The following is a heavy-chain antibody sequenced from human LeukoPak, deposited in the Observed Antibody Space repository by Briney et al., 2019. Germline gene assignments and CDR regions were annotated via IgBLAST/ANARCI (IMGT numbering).Heavy chain of an antibody. V-gene: IGHV4-59*01. Sequence: SETLSLTCAVYGGSFSDYYWSWIRQPPGKGLEWIGYIYYSGSTNYNPSLKSRVTISVDTSKNQFSLKLSSVTAADTAVYYCARDAYYDILTGYPYYYYGMDVWGQGTTVTVSS. CDR1: GGSFSDYY. CDR2: IYYSGST. J-gene: IGHJ6*02. D-gene: IGHD3-9*01. CDR3: ARDAYYDILTGYPYYYYGMDV.